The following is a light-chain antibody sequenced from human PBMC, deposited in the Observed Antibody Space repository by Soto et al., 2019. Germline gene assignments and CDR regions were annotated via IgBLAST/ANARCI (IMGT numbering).Light chain of an antibody. CDR3: QSYDSSLSGYV. CDR2: GNT. J-gene: IGLJ1*01. V-gene: IGLV1-40*01. CDR1: SSNIGAGYP. Sequence: QSVLTQPPSVSGAPGQRITISCTGSSSNIGAGYPVHWYQQLPGTAPKLLIFGNTIRPSGVPDRFSGSRSGLAITGLQAEDEADYYCQSYDSSLSGYVFGTGT.